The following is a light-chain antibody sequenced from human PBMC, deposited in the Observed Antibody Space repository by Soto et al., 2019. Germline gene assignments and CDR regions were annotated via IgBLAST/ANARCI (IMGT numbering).Light chain of an antibody. CDR1: SSDVGSYNY. CDR3: RSYTSSSTYV. V-gene: IGLV2-14*01. J-gene: IGLJ1*01. Sequence: QSALTQPASVSGSPGQSITISCTGTSSDVGSYNYVSWYQQHPGKAPKLMIYDVRKRPSGVSNRCSGSKSGNTASLTISGLQAEDEADYYCRSYTSSSTYVFGTGTKLTVL. CDR2: DVR.